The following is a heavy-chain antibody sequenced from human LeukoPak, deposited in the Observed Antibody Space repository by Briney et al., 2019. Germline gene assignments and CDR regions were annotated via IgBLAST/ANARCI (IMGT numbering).Heavy chain of an antibody. CDR1: TFGDYA. J-gene: IGHJ3*02. CDR3: ASVHGDYAFAFDI. D-gene: IGHD4-17*01. CDR2: IYYSGST. V-gene: IGHV4-30-4*08. Sequence: TFGDYAMSWVRQAPGKGLEWIGYIYYSGSTYYNPSLKSRVTISVDTSKNQFSLKLSSVTAADTAVYYCASVHGDYAFAFDIWGQGTMVTVSS.